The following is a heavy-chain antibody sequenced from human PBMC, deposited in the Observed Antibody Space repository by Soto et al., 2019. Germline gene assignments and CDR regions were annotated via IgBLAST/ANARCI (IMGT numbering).Heavy chain of an antibody. D-gene: IGHD1-1*01. CDR2: ISSSSSYI. CDR1: GLTFSSYS. Sequence: ALRLSCAASGLTFSSYSMNWVRQAPGKGLEWVSSISSSSSYIYYADSVKGRFTISRDNAKNSLYLQMNSLRAEDTAVYYCARDPARTGTPHGMGMDVWGQGTTVTVSS. V-gene: IGHV3-21*01. CDR3: ARDPARTGTPHGMGMDV. J-gene: IGHJ6*02.